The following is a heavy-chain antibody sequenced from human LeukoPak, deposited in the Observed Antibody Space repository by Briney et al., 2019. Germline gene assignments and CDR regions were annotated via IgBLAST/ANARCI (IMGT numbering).Heavy chain of an antibody. Sequence: SETLSLTCTVSGGSISSSSYYWGWIRQPPGKGLEWIGSIYYSGSTYYNPSLKSRVTISVDTSKNQFSLKLSSVTAADTAVYYCARGLVNSSSWSEDAFDIWGQGTMVTVSS. CDR1: GGSISSSSYY. D-gene: IGHD6-13*01. CDR2: IYYSGST. V-gene: IGHV4-39*07. J-gene: IGHJ3*02. CDR3: ARGLVNSSSWSEDAFDI.